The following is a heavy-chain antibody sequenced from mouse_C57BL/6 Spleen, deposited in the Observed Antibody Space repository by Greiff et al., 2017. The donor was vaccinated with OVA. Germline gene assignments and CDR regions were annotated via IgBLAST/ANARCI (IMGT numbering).Heavy chain of an antibody. J-gene: IGHJ3*01. CDR3: ASNLAWFAY. V-gene: IGHV1-82*01. CDR2: IYPGDGDT. D-gene: IGHD1-3*01. Sequence: VKLQESGPELVKPGASVKISCKASGYAFSSSWMNWVKQRPGKGLEWIGRIYPGDGDTNYNGKFKGKATLTADKSSSTAYMQLSSLTSEDSAVYFCASNLAWFAYWGQGTLVTVSA. CDR1: GYAFSSSW.